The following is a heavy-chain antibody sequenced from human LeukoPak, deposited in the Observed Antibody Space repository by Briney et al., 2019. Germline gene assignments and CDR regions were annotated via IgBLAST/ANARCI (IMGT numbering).Heavy chain of an antibody. CDR2: ISGSGGST. Sequence: GGSLRLSCAASGFTFSSYAMSWVRQAPGKGLEWVSAISGSGGSTYYADSVKGRFTISRDNSKNTLYLQMNSLRAEDTAVYYCAKEQSGGKASTEPFDYWGQGTLVTVSS. J-gene: IGHJ4*02. CDR3: AKEQSGGKASTEPFDY. D-gene: IGHD1-14*01. CDR1: GFTFSSYA. V-gene: IGHV3-23*01.